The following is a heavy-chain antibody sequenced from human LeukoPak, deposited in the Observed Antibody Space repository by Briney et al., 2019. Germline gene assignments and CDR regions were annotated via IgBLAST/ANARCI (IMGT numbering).Heavy chain of an antibody. CDR1: GFTFSNYW. D-gene: IGHD2-2*02. J-gene: IGHJ3*02. CDR2: IKQDGSEK. V-gene: IGHV3-7*01. CDR3: ARDRRTYCSSTSCYNAFDI. Sequence: GGSLRLSCAASGFTFSNYWMSWVRQAPGKGLEWVANIKQDGSEKYYVDSVKGRFSISRDNSKNTLYLQMNSLRAEDTAVYYCARDRRTYCSSTSCYNAFDIWGQGTMVTVSS.